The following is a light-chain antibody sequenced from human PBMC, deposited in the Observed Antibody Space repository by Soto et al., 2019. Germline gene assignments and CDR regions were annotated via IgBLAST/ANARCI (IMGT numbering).Light chain of an antibody. CDR2: CAS. CDR1: QRVSSN. J-gene: IGKJ5*01. V-gene: IGKV3-15*01. Sequence: ERVMTQSPATLSVSPGERATLSCRASQRVSSNLAWYQQKPSQAPRLFIYCASTRATAIPPRFSGSGYGTEFTLTISSLQTEEFSVYYCQEYDNWPIAFGQGTRVEIK. CDR3: QEYDNWPIA.